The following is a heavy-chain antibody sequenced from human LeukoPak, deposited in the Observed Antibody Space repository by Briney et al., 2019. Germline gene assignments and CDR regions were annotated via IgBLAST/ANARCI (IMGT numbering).Heavy chain of an antibody. CDR3: ARGYCSSTSCYNYYYGMDV. CDR2: IYTSGST. CDR1: GGSISSGSYY. D-gene: IGHD2-2*02. Sequence: SQTLSLTCTVSGGSISSGSYYWSWIRQPAGKGLEWIRRIYTSGSTNYNPSLKSRVTISVDTSKNQFSLKLSSVTAADTAVYYCARGYCSSTSCYNYYYGMDVWGQGTTVTVSS. J-gene: IGHJ6*02. V-gene: IGHV4-61*02.